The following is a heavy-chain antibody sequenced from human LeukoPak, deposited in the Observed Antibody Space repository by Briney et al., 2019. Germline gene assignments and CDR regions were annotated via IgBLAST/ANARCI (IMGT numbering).Heavy chain of an antibody. D-gene: IGHD4-17*01. Sequence: GESLKIFCKGSGYSFTSYWIGWVRQMPGKGLEWMGIIYPGDSDTRYSPSFQGQVTISADKSISTAYLQWSSLKASDTAMYYCARQAPYGDYVNYFDYWGQGTLVTVSS. CDR1: GYSFTSYW. CDR2: IYPGDSDT. J-gene: IGHJ4*02. V-gene: IGHV5-51*01. CDR3: ARQAPYGDYVNYFDY.